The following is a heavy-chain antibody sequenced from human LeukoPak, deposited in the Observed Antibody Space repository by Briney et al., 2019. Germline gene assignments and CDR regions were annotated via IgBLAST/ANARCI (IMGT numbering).Heavy chain of an antibody. Sequence: ASVKVSCKASGYTFTSYYIHWVRQAPGQGLEWMGLINPSAGNTAYAQKFQGRGSMTSDTSTSTVYMKLSSLRSEDTAVYYCARQKNDYGDYPDAFDIWGQGTMVTVSS. CDR2: INPSAGNT. J-gene: IGHJ3*02. CDR1: GYTFTSYY. CDR3: ARQKNDYGDYPDAFDI. D-gene: IGHD4-17*01. V-gene: IGHV1-46*01.